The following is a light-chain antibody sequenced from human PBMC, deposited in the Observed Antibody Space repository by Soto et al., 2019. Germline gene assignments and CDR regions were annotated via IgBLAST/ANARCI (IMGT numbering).Light chain of an antibody. CDR1: QSVTSNY. Sequence: EISLTPTPGTLSLSPGERATLSCRASQSVTSNYLAWYQQTPGQAPRLLVYGASSRAAGISDRFSGSGSGADFTLTISRLEPEDFAVYYCQHYVSPPITFGRGTRLEN. J-gene: IGKJ5*01. CDR3: QHYVSPPIT. V-gene: IGKV3-20*01. CDR2: GAS.